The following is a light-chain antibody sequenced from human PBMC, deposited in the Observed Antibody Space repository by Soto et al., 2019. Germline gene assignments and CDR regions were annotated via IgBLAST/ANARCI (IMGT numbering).Light chain of an antibody. CDR3: QQRSNWWIT. Sequence: EIVMTQSPATLSVSPWERATLSCRASQSVSSNLAWYQQKPGQAPRLLIYGASTRATGIPARFSGSGSGTEFTLTISSLQSEDFAVYYCQQRSNWWITFGQGTRLEIK. V-gene: IGKV3-15*01. CDR2: GAS. J-gene: IGKJ5*01. CDR1: QSVSSN.